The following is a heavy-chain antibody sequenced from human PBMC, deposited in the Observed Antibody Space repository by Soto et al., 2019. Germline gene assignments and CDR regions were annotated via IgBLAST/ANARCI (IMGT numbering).Heavy chain of an antibody. V-gene: IGHV5-10-1*01. D-gene: IGHD2-2*01. J-gene: IGHJ3*02. CDR3: ASLLDCSSTSCYAFDI. CDR1: GYSFTSYW. Sequence: GESLKISCKGSGYSFTSYWISWVRQMPGKGLEWMGRIDPSDSYTYYSPSFQGHVTISADKSISTAYLQWSSLKASDTAMYYCASLLDCSSTSCYAFDIWGQGTMVTVSS. CDR2: IDPSDSYT.